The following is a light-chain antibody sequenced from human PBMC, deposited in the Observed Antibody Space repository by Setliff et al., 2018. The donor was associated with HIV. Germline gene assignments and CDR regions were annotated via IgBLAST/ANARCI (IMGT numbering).Light chain of an antibody. Sequence: QSALTQPPSVSGAPGQRVTISCTGSSSNIGAGYDVHWYQQLLGTAPKLLIYVNSNRPSGVPDRFSGSKSGTSASLAFTGLQAEDEADYYCQSYDSSLNSYVFGTGTKVTVL. CDR1: SSNIGAGYD. CDR2: VNS. V-gene: IGLV1-40*01. J-gene: IGLJ1*01. CDR3: QSYDSSLNSYV.